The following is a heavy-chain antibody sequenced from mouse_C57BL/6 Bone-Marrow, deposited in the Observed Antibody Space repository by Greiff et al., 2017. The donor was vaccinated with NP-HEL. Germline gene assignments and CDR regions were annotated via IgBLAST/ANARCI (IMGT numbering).Heavy chain of an antibody. CDR3: ARHGSSYVYWYFDV. V-gene: IGHV1-81*01. D-gene: IGHD1-1*01. CDR2: IYTRSGNT. Sequence: VKLMESGAELARPGASVKLSCKASGYTFTSYGISWVKQRTGQGLEWIGEIYTRSGNTYYNEKFKGKGTLTADKSYSTAYMELRSLTSEDSAVYFCARHGSSYVYWYFDVWGTGTTVTVSS. CDR1: GYTFTSYG. J-gene: IGHJ1*03.